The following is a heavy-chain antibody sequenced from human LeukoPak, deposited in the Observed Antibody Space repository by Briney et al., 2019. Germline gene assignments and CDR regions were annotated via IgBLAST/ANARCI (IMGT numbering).Heavy chain of an antibody. CDR1: GFTFSTYA. D-gene: IGHD4-11*01. CDR2: ISGSGGST. J-gene: IGHJ4*02. V-gene: IGHV3-23*01. Sequence: VASLRLSCAASGFTFSTYAMSWVRQAPGKGLEWVSLISGSGGSTYYADSVKGRFTISRGNGKNTLSLQMNSLRAEDTALYYCAKERLTTTTFDSWGRGTLVTVSS. CDR3: AKERLTTTTFDS.